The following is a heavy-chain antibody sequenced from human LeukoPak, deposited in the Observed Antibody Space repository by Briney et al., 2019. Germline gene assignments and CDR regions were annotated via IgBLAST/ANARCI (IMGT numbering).Heavy chain of an antibody. CDR1: GFTFSSYE. CDR2: ISSSGSTI. V-gene: IGHV3-48*03. D-gene: IGHD5-24*01. J-gene: IGHJ4*02. CDR3: ARGRRDGYRGCFDY. Sequence: PGGSLRLSCAASGFTFSSYEMNWVRQAPGKGLEWVSYISSSGSTIYYADSVKGRFTISRDNAKNSLYLQMNSLRAEDTAVYYCARGRRDGYRGCFDYWGQGTLVTVSS.